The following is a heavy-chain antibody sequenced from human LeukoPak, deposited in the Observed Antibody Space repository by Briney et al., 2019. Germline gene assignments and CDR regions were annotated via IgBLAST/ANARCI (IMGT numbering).Heavy chain of an antibody. J-gene: IGHJ4*02. CDR2: ISAYNGNT. CDR3: ARRLTQTAAADY. D-gene: IGHD6-13*01. Sequence: ASVKVSCKASGGTFSSYAISWVRQAPGQGLEWMGWISAYNGNTNYAQKLQGRVTMTTDTSTSTAYMELRSLRSDDTAVYYCARRLTQTAAADYWGQGTLVTVSS. CDR1: GGTFSSYA. V-gene: IGHV1-18*01.